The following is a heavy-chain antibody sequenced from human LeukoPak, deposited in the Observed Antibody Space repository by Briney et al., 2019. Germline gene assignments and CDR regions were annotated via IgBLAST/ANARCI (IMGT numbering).Heavy chain of an antibody. Sequence: GGSLRLSCGAPDSNIGTYAVTWVRQVPGKGLEWVSGMSGGGLSTYYARSVKGRFTIFRYTSKNPFYLEMNSLGADDTALYYCAKDRISGQGGAARILDYWGQGILVTVSS. CDR1: DSNIGTYA. CDR3: AKDRISGQGGAARILDY. V-gene: IGHV3-23*01. D-gene: IGHD6-6*01. J-gene: IGHJ4*02. CDR2: MSGGGLST.